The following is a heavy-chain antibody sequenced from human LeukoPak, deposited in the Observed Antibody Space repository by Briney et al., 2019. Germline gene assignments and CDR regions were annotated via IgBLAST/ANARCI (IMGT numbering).Heavy chain of an antibody. Sequence: GGSLRLSCAASGFTFSDYYMSWIRQAPGKGLEWVSYISSSGSTIYYADSVKGRFTISRDNAKNSLYLQMNSLRAEDTAAYYCARDRLYDIVTAWGQGTLVTVYS. CDR1: GFTFSDYY. CDR3: ARDRLYDIVTA. D-gene: IGHD3-9*01. CDR2: ISSSGSTI. V-gene: IGHV3-11*01. J-gene: IGHJ5*02.